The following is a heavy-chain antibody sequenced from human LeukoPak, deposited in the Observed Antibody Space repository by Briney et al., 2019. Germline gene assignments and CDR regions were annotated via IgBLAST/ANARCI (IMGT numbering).Heavy chain of an antibody. J-gene: IGHJ4*01. Sequence: PSQTLSLTCAVSGGSISSGGYSWSWIRQPPGKGLEWIGYIYHSGSTYYNPSLKSRVTISVDRSKNQFSLKLSSVTAADTAVYYCARVHYDFWSGYYGPAPFDYWGQEPWSPSPQ. CDR1: GGSISSGGYS. CDR3: ARVHYDFWSGYYGPAPFDY. V-gene: IGHV4-30-2*01. CDR2: IYHSGST. D-gene: IGHD3-3*01.